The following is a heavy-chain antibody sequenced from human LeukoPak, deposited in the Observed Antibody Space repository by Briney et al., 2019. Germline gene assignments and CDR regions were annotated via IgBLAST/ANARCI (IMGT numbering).Heavy chain of an antibody. CDR2: ISVTSSHI. Sequence: PGGSLRLSCAASGFTFTSYEMNGLRQAPGKGLEWIAYISVTSSHIYYGESVKGRFSVSRDNAKNSVYLQMNNLRADDTAVYYCARGLGRAVRNGRIFDSWGQGTLVTVSP. CDR1: GFTFTSYE. D-gene: IGHD3-3*01. V-gene: IGHV3-48*03. CDR3: ARGLGRAVRNGRIFDS. J-gene: IGHJ4*02.